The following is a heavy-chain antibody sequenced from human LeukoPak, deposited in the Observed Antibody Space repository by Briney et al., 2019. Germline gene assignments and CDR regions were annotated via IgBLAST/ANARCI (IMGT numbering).Heavy chain of an antibody. J-gene: IGHJ5*02. D-gene: IGHD3-16*01. CDR1: GGSISSGSYY. CDR3: ARWGSNRLMYDAWGYWFDP. Sequence: RPSETLSLTCTVSGGSISSGSYYWSWIRQPAGKGLEWIGRIYTSGSTNYNPSLKSRVTISVDTSKNQFSLKLSSVTAADTAVYYCARWGSNRLMYDAWGYWFDPWGRGTLVTVSS. CDR2: IYTSGST. V-gene: IGHV4-61*02.